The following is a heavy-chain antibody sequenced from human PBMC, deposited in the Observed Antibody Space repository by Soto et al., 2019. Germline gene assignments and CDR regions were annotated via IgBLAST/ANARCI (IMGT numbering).Heavy chain of an antibody. CDR3: ARAPGLDESSHADSVPEYFYYYFGMDD. D-gene: IGHD1-1*01. V-gene: IGHV3-30-3*01. CDR2: ISYDGSNK. CDR1: GFTFSSYA. J-gene: IGHJ6*02. Sequence: VGSLRLSCAASGFTFSSYAMHWVRQAPGKGLEWVAVISYDGSNKYYADSVKGRFTISRDNSKNTLYLQMNSLRDEDTAVYYGARAPGLDESSHADSVPEYFYYYFGMDDWGQGTTVTVSS.